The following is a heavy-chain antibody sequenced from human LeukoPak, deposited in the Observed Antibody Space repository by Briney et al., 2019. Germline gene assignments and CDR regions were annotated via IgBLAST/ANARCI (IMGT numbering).Heavy chain of an antibody. Sequence: PGGSLRLSCAASGFTFSSYEMNWVRQAPGKGLEWVSYISSSGSTIYYADSVKGRFTISRDNAKNSLYLQMNSLRAEDTAVYYCARDPRLEGATGLGYFDYWGQGTLVTVSS. CDR1: GFTFSSYE. CDR3: ARDPRLEGATGLGYFDY. V-gene: IGHV3-48*03. J-gene: IGHJ4*02. CDR2: ISSSGSTI. D-gene: IGHD1-26*01.